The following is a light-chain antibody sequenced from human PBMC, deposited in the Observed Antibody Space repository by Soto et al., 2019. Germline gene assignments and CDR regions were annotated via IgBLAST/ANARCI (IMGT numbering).Light chain of an antibody. CDR3: RSYRTYRTLDV. V-gene: IGLV2-14*03. CDR1: NTDIGGCDY. J-gene: IGLJ1*01. CDR2: DVT. Sequence: QPLLTQPDSVSSFLGESITISCIGTNTDIGGCDYVDWYEQNPGGATNIVIYDVTSRPSGVSNRFSGSKSGFTASLTISGIQAVDDANYYCRSYRTYRTLDVFGTG.